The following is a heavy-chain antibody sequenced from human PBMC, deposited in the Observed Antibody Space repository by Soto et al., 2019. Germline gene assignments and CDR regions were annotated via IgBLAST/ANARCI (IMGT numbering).Heavy chain of an antibody. CDR2: IIPIFGTA. CDR1: GGTFSSDA. J-gene: IGHJ4*02. V-gene: IGHV1-69*13. CDR3: AIASDIVVVPAAEIDY. Sequence: SVKVSRKGSGGTFSSDAISRGRQAPGQGLEWMGGIIPIFGTANYAQKFQGRVTITADESTSTAYMELSSLRSEDTTVYYCAIASDIVVVPAAEIDYWGQGTLVTVSS. D-gene: IGHD2-2*01.